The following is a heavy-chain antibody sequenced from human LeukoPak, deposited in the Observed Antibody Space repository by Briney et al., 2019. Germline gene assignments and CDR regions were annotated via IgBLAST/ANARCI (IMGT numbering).Heavy chain of an antibody. V-gene: IGHV1-8*03. J-gene: IGHJ3*02. D-gene: IGHD6-19*01. CDR3: AREGTYSSGWYRAFDI. Sequence: ASVKVSCKASGYTFTSYDINWVRQATGQGLEWMGWMNPNSGNTGYAQKFQGRVTITRNTSISTAYMELSSLRSEDTAVYYCAREGTYSSGWYRAFDIWGQGTMVTVSS. CDR1: GYTFTSYD. CDR2: MNPNSGNT.